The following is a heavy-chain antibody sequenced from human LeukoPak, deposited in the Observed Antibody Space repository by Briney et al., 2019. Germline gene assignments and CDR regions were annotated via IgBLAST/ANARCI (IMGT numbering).Heavy chain of an antibody. D-gene: IGHD1-26*01. CDR2: IYYSGST. J-gene: IGHJ3*02. V-gene: IGHV4-39*07. CDR1: GGSISSSSYY. CDR3: ARVEGIVGATDI. Sequence: SETLSLTCTVSGGSISSSSYYWGWIRQPPGKGLEWIGSIYYSGSTYYNPSLKSRVTISVDTSKNQFSLKLSSVTAADTAVYYCARVEGIVGATDIWGQGTMVTVSS.